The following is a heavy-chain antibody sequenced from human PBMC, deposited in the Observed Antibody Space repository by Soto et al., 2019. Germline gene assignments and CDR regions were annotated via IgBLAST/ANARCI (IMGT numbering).Heavy chain of an antibody. Sequence: LRLSCAASGFIFSNYAMFWFRQAPWKGLEWVSTIYAAGSGKYYAGSVKGRFTISRDNSRDTLFLQMDSLRAEDTAIYFCAKDLIRGDGYEDPDYWGQGTLVTV. D-gene: IGHD3-10*01. CDR1: GFIFSNYA. J-gene: IGHJ4*02. V-gene: IGHV3-23*01. CDR2: IYAAGSGK. CDR3: AKDLIRGDGYEDPDY.